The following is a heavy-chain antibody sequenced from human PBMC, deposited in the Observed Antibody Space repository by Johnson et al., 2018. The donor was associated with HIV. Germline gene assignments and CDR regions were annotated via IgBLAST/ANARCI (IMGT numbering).Heavy chain of an antibody. Sequence: QEQLVESGGGVVQPGGSLRLSCAASGFTFSSYGMHWVRQAPGKGLEWVAFIRYDGSNKYYVDSVKGRFTISRDNAKNSLYLQMNSLRAEDTAVYYCAKALPEYSSTPQALDIWGQGTMVTVSS. J-gene: IGHJ3*02. CDR1: GFTFSSYG. CDR3: AKALPEYSSTPQALDI. D-gene: IGHD6-6*01. V-gene: IGHV3-30*02. CDR2: IRYDGSNK.